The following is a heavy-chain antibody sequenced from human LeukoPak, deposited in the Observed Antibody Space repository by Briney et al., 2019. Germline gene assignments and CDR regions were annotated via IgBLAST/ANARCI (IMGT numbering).Heavy chain of an antibody. CDR2: IIPIFGTA. D-gene: IGHD3-22*01. CDR1: GGTFSSYA. V-gene: IGHV1-69*06. Sequence: SVKVSCKASGGTFSSYAISWVRQAPGQGLEWMGRIIPIFGTANYAQKFQGRVTITADKSTSTAYMELSSLRSEDTAVYYCARVGTYYYDSSGYYATPHDWFDPWGQGTLVTVSS. CDR3: ARVGTYYYDSSGYYATPHDWFDP. J-gene: IGHJ5*02.